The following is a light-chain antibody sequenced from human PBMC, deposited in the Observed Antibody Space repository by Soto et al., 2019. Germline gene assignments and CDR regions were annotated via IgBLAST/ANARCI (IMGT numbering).Light chain of an antibody. CDR3: SSYAGTNRV. CDR1: GSDVGANNY. J-gene: IGLJ1*01. Sequence: QSALTQPPSASGSPGQSVTISCTGTGSDVGANNYVSWYQQHPGKAPKLMIYEVTKRPSGVPDRFSGSKSGNTASLTVSGLQAEDEADYYCSSYAGTNRVFGTGTKVTVL. V-gene: IGLV2-8*01. CDR2: EVT.